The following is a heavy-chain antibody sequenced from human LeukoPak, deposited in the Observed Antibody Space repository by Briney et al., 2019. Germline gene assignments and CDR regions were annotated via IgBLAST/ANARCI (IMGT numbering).Heavy chain of an antibody. V-gene: IGHV1-2*02. D-gene: IGHD3-22*01. CDR1: GFTFTGDY. Sequence: GASVKVSCKASGFTFTGDYIHWVRQAPGQGLEWMGWINPNGGGTNIAQKFQDRVTMTRDTSISIVSMELSRLRSDDTAVYYCARGLQHDYDESVYYLQGVLEYWGQGPLVTVSS. CDR2: INPNGGGT. J-gene: IGHJ4*02. CDR3: ARGLQHDYDESVYYLQGVLEY.